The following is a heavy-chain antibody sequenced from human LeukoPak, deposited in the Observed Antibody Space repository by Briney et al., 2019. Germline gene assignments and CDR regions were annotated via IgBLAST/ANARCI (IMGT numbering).Heavy chain of an antibody. D-gene: IGHD6-6*01. Sequence: GGPLRLSCAACGFTFSRYSMQCVRQAPEKGLECVSSISSSSSYIYYADSVKGRFTISRDNAKNSLYLQMNSLRAEDTAVYYCARGTRGSSSPDPEGYYYYYMDVWGKGTTVTVSS. CDR1: GFTFSRYS. V-gene: IGHV3-21*01. J-gene: IGHJ6*03. CDR3: ARGTRGSSSPDPEGYYYYYMDV. CDR2: ISSSSSYI.